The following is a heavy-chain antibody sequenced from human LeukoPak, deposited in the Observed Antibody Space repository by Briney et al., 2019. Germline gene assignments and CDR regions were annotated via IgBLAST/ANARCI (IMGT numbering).Heavy chain of an antibody. D-gene: IGHD5-24*01. J-gene: IGHJ5*02. Sequence: GGSLRLSCAASGFTFSSYSMNWVRQAPGKGLEWVAVISYDGSNKYYADSVKGRFTISRDNSKNTLYLQMNSLRAEDTAVYYCAEVMATSTTWGQGTLVTVSS. CDR3: AEVMATSTT. CDR2: ISYDGSNK. CDR1: GFTFSSYS. V-gene: IGHV3-30*03.